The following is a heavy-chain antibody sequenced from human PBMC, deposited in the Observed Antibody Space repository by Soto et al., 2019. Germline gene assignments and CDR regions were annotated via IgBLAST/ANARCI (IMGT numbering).Heavy chain of an antibody. CDR3: ASRDYGYTFNI. Sequence: TSETLSLTCTVSGGSVTGGGFCWSWIRQHPGEGLEFIGYMCYSGSTNYNPSLKSRVAISIDTSKNQFSLTLTFVTAADTAVYYCASRDYGYTFNIWGQGTMVPVSS. D-gene: IGHD4-17*01. CDR2: MCYSGST. CDR1: GGSVTGGGFC. J-gene: IGHJ3*02. V-gene: IGHV4-31*03.